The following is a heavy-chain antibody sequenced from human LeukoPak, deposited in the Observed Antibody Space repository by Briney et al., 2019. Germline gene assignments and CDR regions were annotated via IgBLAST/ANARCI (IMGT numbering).Heavy chain of an antibody. D-gene: IGHD2-8*01. Sequence: PGGSLRLSCAASGFTASSNYMSWVRQAPGKGLEWVSVIYSGGSTYYADSVKGRFTISRDNSKNTLYLQMNSLRAEDTAVYYCARDWRYCTNGVCFSPWGQGTLVTVSS. J-gene: IGHJ5*02. V-gene: IGHV3-66*01. CDR1: GFTASSNY. CDR2: IYSGGST. CDR3: ARDWRYCTNGVCFSP.